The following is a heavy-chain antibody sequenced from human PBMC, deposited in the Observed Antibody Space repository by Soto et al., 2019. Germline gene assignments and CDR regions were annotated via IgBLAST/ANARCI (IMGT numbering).Heavy chain of an antibody. Sequence: VHLVESGGGLVQPGGSLRLSCAVSGFTFSSYDMHWVRQRTGKGLVWVSAIGTDGNTYYTASVKGRFIISRENAKNSLYLQMDSLRAEDTAVYYCARDRGPYDYFAMDVWGQGTTVTVSS. CDR2: IGTDGNT. CDR3: ARDRGPYDYFAMDV. J-gene: IGHJ6*02. D-gene: IGHD3-9*01. V-gene: IGHV3-13*01. CDR1: GFTFSSYD.